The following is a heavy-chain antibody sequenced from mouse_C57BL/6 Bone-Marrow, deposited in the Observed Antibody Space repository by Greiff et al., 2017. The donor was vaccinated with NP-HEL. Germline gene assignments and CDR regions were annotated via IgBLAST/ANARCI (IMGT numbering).Heavy chain of an antibody. CDR1: GFTFSDYY. J-gene: IGHJ2*01. CDR2: INYDGSST. V-gene: IGHV5-16*01. Sequence: EVKLVGSEGGLVQPGSSMKLSCTASGFTFSDYYMAWVRQVPEKGLEWVANINYDGSSTYYLDSLKSRFIISRDNAKNILYLQMSSLKSEDTATYYCARAKGDSHFDYWGQGTTLTVSS. CDR3: ARAKGDSHFDY. D-gene: IGHD2-13*01.